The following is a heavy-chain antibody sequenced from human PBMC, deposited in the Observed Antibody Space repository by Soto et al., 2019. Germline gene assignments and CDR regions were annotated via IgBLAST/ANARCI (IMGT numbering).Heavy chain of an antibody. D-gene: IGHD3-16*01. CDR2: MYHSGTT. V-gene: IGHV4-39*07. CDR3: ARVAFGPIDY. J-gene: IGHJ4*02. Sequence: PSETLSLTCTVSGGSTSSGGYYWGWIRQSPGEGLEWIVSMYHSGTTYYNPSLKSRVTISIDTSKNQFSLKLTSVTSADTAVYFCARVAFGPIDYWGQGTLVTVSS. CDR1: GGSTSSGGYY.